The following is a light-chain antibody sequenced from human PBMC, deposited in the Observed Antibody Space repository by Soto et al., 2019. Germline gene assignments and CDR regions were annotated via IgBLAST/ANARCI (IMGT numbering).Light chain of an antibody. Sequence: EIVLTQSPGPLSLSPGERATLSCRASQSVGSSYLAWYQQKPGQAPRLLIYGASSRATGIPDRFSGSGSGTDFTLTISRLEPEDFAVYYCQQYGSSPRTFGQGPKVEIK. J-gene: IGKJ1*01. V-gene: IGKV3-20*01. CDR3: QQYGSSPRT. CDR2: GAS. CDR1: QSVGSSY.